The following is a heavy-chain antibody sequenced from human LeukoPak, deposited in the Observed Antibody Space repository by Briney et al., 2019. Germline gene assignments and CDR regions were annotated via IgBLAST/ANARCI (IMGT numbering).Heavy chain of an antibody. Sequence: SETLSLTCAVYGGSFSGYYWSWIRQPPGKGLEWIGEINHSGSTNYNPSLKSRVTISVDTSKNQFSLKLSSVTAADTAVYYCARGYYYDSSGYYLRPFDYWGQGTLVTVSS. J-gene: IGHJ4*02. CDR1: GGSFSGYY. CDR3: ARGYYYDSSGYYLRPFDY. D-gene: IGHD3-22*01. V-gene: IGHV4-34*01. CDR2: INHSGST.